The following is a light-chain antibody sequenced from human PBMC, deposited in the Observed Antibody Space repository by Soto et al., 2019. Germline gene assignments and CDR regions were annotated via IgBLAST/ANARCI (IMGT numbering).Light chain of an antibody. J-gene: IGKJ1*01. CDR2: GES. CDR3: QYYSSYSWT. V-gene: IGKV1-5*03. Sequence: DIQMTQSPSTLSASVGDRVTITCRASQSFATWLAWYQQKPGKAPKLLIYGESIFEGEVTSRFSGSGSGTEFTLTISILQPDDFATYYCQYYSSYSWTSGQGTKVEIK. CDR1: QSFATW.